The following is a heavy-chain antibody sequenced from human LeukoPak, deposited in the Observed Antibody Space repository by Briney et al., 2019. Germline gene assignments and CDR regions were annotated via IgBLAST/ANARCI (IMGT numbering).Heavy chain of an antibody. Sequence: PGRSLRLFCAASGFTFSSYAMHWVRQAPGKGLEWVAVISYDGSNKYYADSVKGRFTISRDNSKNTLYLQMNSLRAEDTAVYYCARERPGIAAAGPFGYWGQGTLVTVSS. V-gene: IGHV3-30-3*01. J-gene: IGHJ4*02. CDR2: ISYDGSNK. D-gene: IGHD6-13*01. CDR3: ARERPGIAAAGPFGY. CDR1: GFTFSSYA.